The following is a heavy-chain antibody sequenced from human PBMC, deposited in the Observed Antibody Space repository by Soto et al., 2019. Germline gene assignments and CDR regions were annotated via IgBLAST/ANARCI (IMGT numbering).Heavy chain of an antibody. CDR3: ARHNEAVFMIVGNDAFDI. CDR2: IDPSDSYT. CDR1: GYSFTSYW. Sequence: PGESLKISCKGSGYSFTSYWISWVRQMPGKGLEWMGRIDPSDSYTNYSPSFQGHVTISADKSISTAYLQWSSLKASDTAMYYCARHNEAVFMIVGNDAFDIWGQGTMVTVSS. D-gene: IGHD3-22*01. V-gene: IGHV5-10-1*01. J-gene: IGHJ3*02.